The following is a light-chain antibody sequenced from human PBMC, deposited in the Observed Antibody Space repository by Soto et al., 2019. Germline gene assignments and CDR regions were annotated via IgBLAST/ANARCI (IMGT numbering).Light chain of an antibody. V-gene: IGKV3-20*01. Sequence: DIVLTQSPGTLSLSPGERATLSCRASQSVSSSFLAWYQQKLGQAPRLLIYAASSSATGIPEMFSGSGSGTDFTLTISRLEPEDFAMYYCQRYDTSLYSFGQGTKLEIK. CDR3: QRYDTSLYS. J-gene: IGKJ2*03. CDR1: QSVSSSF. CDR2: AAS.